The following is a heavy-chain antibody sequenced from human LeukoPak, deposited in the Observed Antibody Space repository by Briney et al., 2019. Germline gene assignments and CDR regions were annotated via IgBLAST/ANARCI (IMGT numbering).Heavy chain of an antibody. CDR3: ASGYYYVH. D-gene: IGHD6-13*01. CDR1: GGSISSYY. Sequence: SETLSLTCTVSGGSISSYYWSWIRQPPGKGLEWIGYIYYRGSTNYNPSLKSRATVSVDTSKNQLSLKLSSVTAADTAVYYCASGYYYVHWGQGTLVTVSS. CDR2: IYYRGST. V-gene: IGHV4-59*01. J-gene: IGHJ4*02.